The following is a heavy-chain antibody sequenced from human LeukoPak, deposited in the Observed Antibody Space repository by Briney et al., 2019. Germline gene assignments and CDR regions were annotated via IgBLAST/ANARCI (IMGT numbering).Heavy chain of an antibody. D-gene: IGHD1-26*01. CDR3: AKGEVLGGSYYFGS. CDR2: IRYDGSNK. Sequence: GGSLRLSCAASEFTFSNYGMHWVRQAPGKGLEWVAFIRYDGSNKYYADSVKGRFTISRDNSKNTLSLQMNSLRAEDTAVYYCAKGEVLGGSYYFGSWGQGTLVTVSS. CDR1: EFTFSNYG. V-gene: IGHV3-30*02. J-gene: IGHJ4*02.